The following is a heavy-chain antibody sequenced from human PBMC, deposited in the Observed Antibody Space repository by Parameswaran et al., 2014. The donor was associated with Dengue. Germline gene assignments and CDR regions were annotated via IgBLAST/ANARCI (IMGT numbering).Heavy chain of an antibody. V-gene: IGHV4-38-2*02. J-gene: IGHJ4*02. D-gene: IGHD1-14*01. CDR2: IYHSGST. CDR3: ARVDPTTDY. Sequence: PGKGLEWIGSIYHSGSTYYNPSLKSRVTISVDTSKNQFSLKLSSVTAADTAVYYCARVDPTTDYWGQGTLVTVSS.